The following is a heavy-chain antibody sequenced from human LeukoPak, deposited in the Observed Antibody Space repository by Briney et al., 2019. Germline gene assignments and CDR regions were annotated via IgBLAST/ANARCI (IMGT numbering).Heavy chain of an antibody. CDR1: DGSISNYY. V-gene: IGHV4-4*09. Sequence: PSETLSLTCTVSDGSISNYYWSWIRQPPGKGLEWIGYIYTSGSTNYNPSLKSRVTISVDTSKNQFSLKLRSVTAADTAVYYCARHLTGSSVCIEYWGQGTQVTVSS. D-gene: IGHD2-8*02. CDR3: ARHLTGSSVCIEY. J-gene: IGHJ4*02. CDR2: IYTSGST.